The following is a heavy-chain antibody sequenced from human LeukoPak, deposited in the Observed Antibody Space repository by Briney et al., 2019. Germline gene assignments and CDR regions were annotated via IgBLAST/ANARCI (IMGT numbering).Heavy chain of an antibody. CDR2: INHSGST. CDR3: ASFGVDYYFDY. CDR1: GGSFSGYY. Sequence: ETLSLTCAVYGGSFSGYYWSWIRQPPGKGLEWIGEINHSGSTNYNPSLKSRVTISVDTSKNQFSLKLSSVTAADTAVYYCASFGVDYYFDYWGQGTLVTVSS. V-gene: IGHV4-34*01. D-gene: IGHD3-3*01. J-gene: IGHJ4*02.